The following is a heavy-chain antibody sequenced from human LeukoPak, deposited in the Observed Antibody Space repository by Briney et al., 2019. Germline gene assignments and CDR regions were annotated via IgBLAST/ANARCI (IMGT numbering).Heavy chain of an antibody. Sequence: GGSLRLSCSASGFTFNNYEMSWVRQAPGKGLEWVSYISSSGSISYYSDSVKGRFTISRDNAKNSVSLQMNTLRAEDTGVYYCARQAYGSGWFWGQGTLVSVSS. CDR2: ISSSGSIS. CDR3: ARQAYGSGWF. D-gene: IGHD6-19*01. J-gene: IGHJ4*02. CDR1: GFTFNNYE. V-gene: IGHV3-48*03.